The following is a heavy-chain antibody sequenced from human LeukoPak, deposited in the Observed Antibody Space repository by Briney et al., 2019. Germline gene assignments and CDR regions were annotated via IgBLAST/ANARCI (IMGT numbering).Heavy chain of an antibody. V-gene: IGHV4-34*01. CDR2: VYYSGST. Sequence: SETLSLTCAVYGGSFTENVWSWLRQPPGKGLEWTGEVYYSGSTNYNPSLKSRVVISIDTSKNQFSLKVRSVTAADTAVYYCARAPSKEDRGAHSLVFDYCGQGTLVKVSS. CDR1: GGSFTENV. J-gene: IGHJ4*02. D-gene: IGHD2-15*01. CDR3: ARAPSKEDRGAHSLVFDY.